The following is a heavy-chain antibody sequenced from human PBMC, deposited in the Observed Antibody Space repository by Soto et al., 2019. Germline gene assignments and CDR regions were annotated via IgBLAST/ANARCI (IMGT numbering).Heavy chain of an antibody. V-gene: IGHV1-18*01. CDR1: GYTLTAFG. CDR2: ISAYNGNT. J-gene: IGHJ6*02. D-gene: IGHD2-2*02. Sequence: QIQLVQSGAEVKKPGASVTVSCKASGYTLTAFGVSWVRQAPGQGLEWMGWISAYNGNTHYAQRVQDRVTMSTDTSTSTAYMELRSLRPDDTAVYYCARDALVLTPSAIIGMEVWGPGTTVTVSS. CDR3: ARDALVLTPSAIIGMEV.